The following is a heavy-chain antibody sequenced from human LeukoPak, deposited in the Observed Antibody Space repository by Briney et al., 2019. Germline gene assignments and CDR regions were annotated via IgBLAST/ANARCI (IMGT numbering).Heavy chain of an antibody. Sequence: SETLSLTCTVSGGSISSYYWTWIRQPAGKGLEWIGRIYPSGSTNYNPSLKSRVTISVDTSKNQFSLKLSSVTAADTAVYYCARGQSESIAARPHNWFDPWGRGTLVTVSS. CDR2: IYPSGST. CDR3: ARGQSESIAARPHNWFDP. V-gene: IGHV4-4*07. CDR1: GGSISSYY. D-gene: IGHD6-6*01. J-gene: IGHJ5*02.